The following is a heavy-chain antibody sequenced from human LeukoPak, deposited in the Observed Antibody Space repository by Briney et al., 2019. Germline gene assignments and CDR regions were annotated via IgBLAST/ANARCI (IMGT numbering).Heavy chain of an antibody. CDR1: GGSISSYY. D-gene: IGHD2-2*01. CDR2: IYYSGST. V-gene: IGHV4-59*01. J-gene: IGHJ4*02. CDR3: ARGRCSSTSCYSDY. Sequence: SETLSLTCTVSGGSISSYYWSWIRQPPGKGLEWIGYIYYSGSTNYNPSLKSRVTISVDTSKDQFSLKLSSVTAADTAVYYCARGRCSSTSCYSDYWGQGTLVTVSS.